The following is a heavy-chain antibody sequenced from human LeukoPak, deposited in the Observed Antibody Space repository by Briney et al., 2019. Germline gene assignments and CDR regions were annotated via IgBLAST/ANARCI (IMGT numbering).Heavy chain of an antibody. J-gene: IGHJ4*02. Sequence: GGSLRLSRAASGFTFSSYSMNWVRQAPGKGLEWVSSISSSSSYIYYADSVKGRFTISRDNAKNSLYLQMNSLRAEDTAVYYCARERIAVAGAYDYWGQGTLVTVSS. CDR1: GFTFSSYS. D-gene: IGHD6-19*01. CDR3: ARERIAVAGAYDY. CDR2: ISSSSSYI. V-gene: IGHV3-21*01.